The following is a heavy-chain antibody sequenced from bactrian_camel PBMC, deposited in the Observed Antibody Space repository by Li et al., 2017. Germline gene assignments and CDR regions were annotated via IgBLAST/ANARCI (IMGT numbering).Heavy chain of an antibody. CDR1: GFTFSNYA. J-gene: IGHJ6*01. D-gene: IGHD6*01. V-gene: IGHV3S31*01. CDR2: IDSAGGNS. Sequence: VQLVESGGGLVQPGGSLRLSCAASGFTFSNYAMSWVRQAPGKGLEWVSHIDSAGGNSYYADSVKGRLTVPRDNTKNTLYLQMNSLKPEDTAMYYCVSARLGGSWSAFNAFGYWGQGTQVTVS. CDR3: VSARLGGSWSAFNAFGY.